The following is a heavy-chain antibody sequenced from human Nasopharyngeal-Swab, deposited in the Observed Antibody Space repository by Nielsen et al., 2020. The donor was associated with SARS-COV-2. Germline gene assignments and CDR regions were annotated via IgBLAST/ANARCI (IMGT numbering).Heavy chain of an antibody. D-gene: IGHD3-9*01. J-gene: IGHJ6*02. Sequence: GESLKISCAASGFTFSSYWMSWVRRAPGKGLEWVANIKQDGSEKYYVDSVKGRFTISRDNAKNSLYLQMNSLRAEDTAVYYCARVKVDYDILTGYRYYYGMDVWGQGTTVTVSS. CDR3: ARVKVDYDILTGYRYYYGMDV. CDR2: IKQDGSEK. V-gene: IGHV3-7*01. CDR1: GFTFSSYW.